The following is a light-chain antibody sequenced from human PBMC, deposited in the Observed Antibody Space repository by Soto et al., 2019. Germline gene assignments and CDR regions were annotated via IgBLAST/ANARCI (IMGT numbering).Light chain of an antibody. CDR3: SSHTNSILL. V-gene: IGLV2-14*01. CDR2: EVS. Sequence: QSVLIQPPSASGTPGQRVTISCSGSSSNIGSNYVSWYQQHPGKAPKLMIYEVSNRPSGVSNRFSGSKSGNTASLTISGLQAEDEADYYCSSHTNSILLFGGGTKLTVL. J-gene: IGLJ2*01. CDR1: SSNIGSNY.